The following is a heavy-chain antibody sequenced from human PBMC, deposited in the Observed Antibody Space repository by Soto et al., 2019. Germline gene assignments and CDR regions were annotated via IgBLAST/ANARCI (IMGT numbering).Heavy chain of an antibody. CDR2: INPSGGST. D-gene: IGHD6-13*01. CDR1: GYTFTSYY. CDR3: ARGAPLYSSSWRIFDY. V-gene: IGHV1-46*01. J-gene: IGHJ4*02. Sequence: GASVKVSCKASGYTFTSYYMHWVRQAPGQGLEWMGIINPSGGSTSYAQKFQGRVTMTRDTSTSTVYMELSSLRSEDTAVYYCARGAPLYSSSWRIFDYWGQGTLVTVSS.